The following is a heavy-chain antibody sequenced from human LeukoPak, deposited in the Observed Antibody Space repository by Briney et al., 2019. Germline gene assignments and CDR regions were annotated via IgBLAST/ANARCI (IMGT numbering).Heavy chain of an antibody. D-gene: IGHD3-9*01. Sequence: SETLSLTCTVSVGFLWCYYGSWIRQSPGKGLEWIGYIYYSGSTNYNPSLKSRVTISVDTSKNQFSLKLSSVTAANTAVYDWATLVTSKAFYTWGDGATVSVSS. CDR3: ATLVTSKAFYT. V-gene: IGHV4-59*08. CDR1: VGFLWCYY. CDR2: IYYSGST. J-gene: IGHJ3*02.